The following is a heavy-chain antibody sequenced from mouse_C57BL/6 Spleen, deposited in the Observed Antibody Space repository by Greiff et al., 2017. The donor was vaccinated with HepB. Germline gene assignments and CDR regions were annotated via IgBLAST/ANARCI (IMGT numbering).Heavy chain of an antibody. Sequence: VQLQQPGAELVRPGPSVKLSCKASGYTFTSYWMHWVKQRPGQGLEWIGVIDPSDSYTNYNQKFKGKATLTVDTSSSTAYMQLSSLTSEDSAVYYCARLDGSSPAWFAYWGQGTLVTVSA. CDR1: GYTFTSYW. V-gene: IGHV1-59*01. D-gene: IGHD1-1*01. CDR3: ARLDGSSPAWFAY. J-gene: IGHJ3*01. CDR2: IDPSDSYT.